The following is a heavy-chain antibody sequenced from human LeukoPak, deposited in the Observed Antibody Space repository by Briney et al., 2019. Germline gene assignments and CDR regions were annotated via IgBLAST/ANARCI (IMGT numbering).Heavy chain of an antibody. CDR1: GFTFSSYS. D-gene: IGHD3-16*01. CDR3: ARGGMASPDY. J-gene: IGHJ4*02. Sequence: PGGSLRLSCAASGFTFSSYSMNWVRQAPGKGLEWVSYISSSSSTIYYADSVKGRFTISRDNAENSLHLQMNSLRVEDTAIYYCARGGMASPDYWDQGTLVSVSS. V-gene: IGHV3-48*04. CDR2: ISSSSSTI.